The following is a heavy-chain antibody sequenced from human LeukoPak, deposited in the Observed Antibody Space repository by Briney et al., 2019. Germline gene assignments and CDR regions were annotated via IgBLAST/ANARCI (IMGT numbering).Heavy chain of an antibody. CDR2: ITGTYAT. J-gene: IGHJ4*02. V-gene: IGHV3-73*01. CDR3: TREGCGATSCYTNDY. D-gene: IGHD2-2*02. CDR1: GLTFSIYA. Sequence: GGSLRLSCAASGLTFSIYAMTWVRQGPGKGLEWVGRITGTYATAYSASVKGRFTISRDDSKYTTYLQMNSLETEDTAVYYCTREGCGATSCYTNDYWGQGTLVTVSS.